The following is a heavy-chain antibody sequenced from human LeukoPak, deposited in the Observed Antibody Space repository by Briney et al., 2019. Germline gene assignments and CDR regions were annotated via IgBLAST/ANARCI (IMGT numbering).Heavy chain of an antibody. D-gene: IGHD2-2*01. CDR1: GFSFSSYA. CDR3: AREATIVVVPAAYYYFDY. V-gene: IGHV3-30-3*01. CDR2: ISYDGSNK. J-gene: IGHJ4*02. Sequence: PGGSLRLSCVASGFSFSSYAMHWVRQAPGKGLEWVAVISYDGSNKYYADSVKGRFTISRDNSKNTLYLQMNSLRAEDTAVYYCAREATIVVVPAAYYYFDYWGQGTLVTVSS.